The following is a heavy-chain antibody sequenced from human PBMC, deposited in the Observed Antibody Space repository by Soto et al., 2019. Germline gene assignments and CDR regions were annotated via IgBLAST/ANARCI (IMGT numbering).Heavy chain of an antibody. V-gene: IGHV3-9*01. CDR1: GFTFDDYA. CDR3: AKDTSREQLVEYYFDY. CDR2: ISWNSGSI. D-gene: IGHD6-13*01. Sequence: DVQLVESGGGLVQPGRSLRLSCAASGFTFDDYAMHWVRQAPGKGLEWVSGISWNSGSIGDADSVKGRFTISRDNAKNSMYQQMNSLRAEDTALYYCAKDTSREQLVEYYFDYWGQGTLVTVSS. J-gene: IGHJ4*02.